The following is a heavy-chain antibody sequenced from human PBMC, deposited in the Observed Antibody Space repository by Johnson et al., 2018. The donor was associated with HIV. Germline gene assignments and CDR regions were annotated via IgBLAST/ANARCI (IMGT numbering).Heavy chain of an antibody. CDR1: GFTFSSYG. CDR2: ISYDGSNK. CDR3: ARGGNEIDAFDI. J-gene: IGHJ3*02. Sequence: QVQLVESGGGVVQPGGSLRLSCAASGFTFSSYGMHWVRQAPGKGLEWVAVISYDGSNKYYADSVKGRFTISRDNSKNTLYVQMNSLRAEDTAVYYCARGGNEIDAFDIWGQGTMVTVSS. V-gene: IGHV3-33*05. D-gene: IGHD1-1*01.